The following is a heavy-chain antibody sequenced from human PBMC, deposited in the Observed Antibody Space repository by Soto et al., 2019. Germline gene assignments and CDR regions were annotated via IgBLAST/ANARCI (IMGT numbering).Heavy chain of an antibody. V-gene: IGHV4-59*01. Sequence: SETLSLTCTVSGGSISSYYWSWIRQPPGKGLEWIGYIYYSGSTNYNPSLKSRVTISVDTSKNQFSLKLSSVTAADTAVYYCARAIPDCGGDCFDYWGQGTLVTVSS. CDR2: IYYSGST. J-gene: IGHJ4*02. CDR1: GGSISSYY. CDR3: ARAIPDCGGDCFDY. D-gene: IGHD2-21*01.